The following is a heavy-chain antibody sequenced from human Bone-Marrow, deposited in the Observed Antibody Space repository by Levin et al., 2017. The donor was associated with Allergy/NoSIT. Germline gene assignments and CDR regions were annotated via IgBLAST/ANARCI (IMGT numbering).Heavy chain of an antibody. CDR2: MNPKNGRT. V-gene: IGHV1-8*01. CDR3: VRTPFDS. J-gene: IGHJ4*02. Sequence: PGESLKISCEAFGDTFSTSDINWVRQATGQGLEWMGLMNPKNGRTDYAQKFQGRVTMTRNTSIATAYMELSGLRSDDTAVYYCVRTPFDSWGQGTLVTVSS. CDR1: GDTFSTSD.